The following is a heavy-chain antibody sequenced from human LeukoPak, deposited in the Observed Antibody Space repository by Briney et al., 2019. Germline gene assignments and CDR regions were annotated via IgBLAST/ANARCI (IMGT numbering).Heavy chain of an antibody. Sequence: GGSLRLSCAASGFTFSSYAMSWVRQAPGKGLEWVSGISGSGGSTYYADSVKGRFTISRDNSKNTLYLQMSSLRAEDTAVYYCAKDGSWYSSSPNWFDPWGQGTLVTVSS. CDR3: AKDGSWYSSSPNWFDP. V-gene: IGHV3-23*01. J-gene: IGHJ5*02. CDR2: ISGSGGST. CDR1: GFTFSSYA. D-gene: IGHD6-19*01.